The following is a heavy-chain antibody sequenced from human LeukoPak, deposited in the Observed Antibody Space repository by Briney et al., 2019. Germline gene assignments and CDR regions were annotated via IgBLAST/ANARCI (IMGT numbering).Heavy chain of an antibody. CDR1: GGTFSTYA. Sequence: ASVRVSCKTSGGTFSTYAVIWVRQAPGQGLEWMGGIIPMFGTANYAQRFQGRVTISADEYTSTAYMELSSLRSEDTAVYYCARDQDTAMAMGVWGKGTTVTVSS. CDR2: IIPMFGTA. V-gene: IGHV1-69*01. CDR3: ARDQDTAMAMGV. D-gene: IGHD5-18*01. J-gene: IGHJ6*03.